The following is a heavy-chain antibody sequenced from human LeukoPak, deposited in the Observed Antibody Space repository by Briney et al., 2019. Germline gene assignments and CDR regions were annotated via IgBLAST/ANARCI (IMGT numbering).Heavy chain of an antibody. CDR3: ARATEDYGSGSYWNYYYYMDV. D-gene: IGHD3-10*01. V-gene: IGHV3-11*04. CDR1: GFTFSDYY. J-gene: IGHJ6*03. Sequence: GGSLRLSCAASGFTFSDYYMSWIRQAPGKGLEWVSYISSSGSTIYYADSVKGRFTISRDNAKNSLYLQMNSLRAEDTAVYYCARATEDYGSGSYWNYYYYMDVWGKGTTVTVSS. CDR2: ISSSGSTI.